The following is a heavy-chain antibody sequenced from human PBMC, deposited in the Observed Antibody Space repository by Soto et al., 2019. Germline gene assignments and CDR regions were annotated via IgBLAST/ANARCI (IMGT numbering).Heavy chain of an antibody. CDR1: GFTFSSYA. CDR3: AKDSGVRSGWPN. J-gene: IGHJ4*02. V-gene: IGHV3-23*01. D-gene: IGHD6-19*01. Sequence: EVQLLESGGGLVQPGGSLGLSCAASGFTFSSYAMGWVRQAPGKGLEGVSAISGSGGSTYYADSVKGRFTISRDNSKNTLYLQMNSLRAEDTAVYYCAKDSGVRSGWPNWGQGTLVTVSS. CDR2: ISGSGGST.